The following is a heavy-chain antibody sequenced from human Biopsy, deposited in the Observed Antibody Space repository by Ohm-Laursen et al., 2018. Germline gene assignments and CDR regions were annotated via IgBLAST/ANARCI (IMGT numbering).Heavy chain of an antibody. Sequence: ASVKVSCKASGYSFTSYYMHWVRQAPGQGLEWMGMINPSGSATSYPQIFQGRATMTRDTSKSTVYMELSSLRSADTAVYFCARNTGWYGDLYYFDYWGQGTLVTVSS. CDR1: GYSFTSYY. CDR2: INPSGSAT. V-gene: IGHV1-46*01. CDR3: ARNTGWYGDLYYFDY. D-gene: IGHD6-19*01. J-gene: IGHJ4*02.